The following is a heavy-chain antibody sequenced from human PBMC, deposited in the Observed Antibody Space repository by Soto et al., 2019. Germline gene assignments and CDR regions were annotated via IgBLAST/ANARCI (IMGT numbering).Heavy chain of an antibody. CDR2: IYPGDSDT. D-gene: IGHD2-2*01. CDR1: GYSFTSYW. Sequence: GESLKISCKGSGYSFTSYWIGWVRQMPGKCLEWMGIIYPGDSDTRYSPSFQGQVTISADKSISTAYLQWRRLKASDTAMYYCARGDVVVPAAMGDYGMDVWGQGTTVTVSS. V-gene: IGHV5-51*01. J-gene: IGHJ6*02. CDR3: ARGDVVVPAAMGDYGMDV.